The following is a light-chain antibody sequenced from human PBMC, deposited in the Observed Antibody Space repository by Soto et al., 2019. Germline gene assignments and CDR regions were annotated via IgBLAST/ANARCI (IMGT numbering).Light chain of an antibody. CDR3: MQGTHRRT. J-gene: IGKJ1*01. CDR1: QSLVHSDGNTY. CDR2: RVS. V-gene: IGKV2-30*02. Sequence: DIVMTQSPLSLPVTLGQPASISCRSSQSLVHSDGNTYLNWFQQRPDQSPRRLIYRVSNRDSGVPDRFSGSGSGTDFTLKISRVEAEDVGVYYCMQGTHRRTFGQGTKVDIK.